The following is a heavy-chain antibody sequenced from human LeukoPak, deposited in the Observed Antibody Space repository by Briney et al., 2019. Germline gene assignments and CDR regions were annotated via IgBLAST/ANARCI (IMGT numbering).Heavy chain of an antibody. V-gene: IGHV1-69*05. D-gene: IGHD6-13*01. CDR1: GGTFSSYA. Sequence: ASVKVSCKASGGTFSSYAISWVRQAPGQGLEWMGGIIPIFGTANYAQKFQGRVTMTRDMSTSTVYMELSSLRSEDTAVYYCARGPIAAAGWYFDYWGQGTLVTVSS. CDR2: IIPIFGTA. CDR3: ARGPIAAAGWYFDY. J-gene: IGHJ4*02.